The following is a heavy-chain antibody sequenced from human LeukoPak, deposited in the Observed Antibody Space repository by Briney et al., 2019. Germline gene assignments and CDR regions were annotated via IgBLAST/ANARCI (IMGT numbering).Heavy chain of an antibody. CDR3: ARDAWIQLTNDAFDI. D-gene: IGHD5-18*01. CDR2: ISGSGGST. CDR1: GFTFSSYG. V-gene: IGHV3-23*01. J-gene: IGHJ3*02. Sequence: PGGSLRLSCAASGFTFSSYGMSWVRQAPGKGLEWVSAISGSGGSTYYADSVKGRFTISRDNSKNTLYLQMNSLRAEDTAVYYCARDAWIQLTNDAFDIWGQGTMVTVSS.